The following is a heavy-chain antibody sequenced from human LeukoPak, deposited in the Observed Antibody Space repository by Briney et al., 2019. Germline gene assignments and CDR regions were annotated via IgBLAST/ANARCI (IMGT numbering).Heavy chain of an antibody. CDR2: IRYDGSNK. V-gene: IGHV3-30*02. Sequence: GGSLRLSCAASGFTFSSYGMHWVRQAPGKGLEWVAFIRYDGSNKYYADSVKGRFTISRDNSKNTLYLQMNGLRAEDTAVYYCAAASYYYYYYMDVWGKGTTVTVSS. J-gene: IGHJ6*03. CDR1: GFTFSSYG. D-gene: IGHD2-15*01. CDR3: AAASYYYYYYMDV.